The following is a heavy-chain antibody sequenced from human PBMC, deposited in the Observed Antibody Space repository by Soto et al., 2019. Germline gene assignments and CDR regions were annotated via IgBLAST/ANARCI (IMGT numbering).Heavy chain of an antibody. D-gene: IGHD3-9*01. J-gene: IGHJ4*02. Sequence: GRSLRLSCPASGFTRTNHAMAWVRPAPGKGLEWVSRTGHRGHRRYYGDSVKGRLAISIDNSQNMLLREMNGLRPEDTVVYYCARSDDKHILPRCYHWGQRALVHVS. CDR3: ARSDDKHILPRCYH. CDR1: GFTRTNHA. CDR2: TGHRGHRR. V-gene: IGHV3-23*01.